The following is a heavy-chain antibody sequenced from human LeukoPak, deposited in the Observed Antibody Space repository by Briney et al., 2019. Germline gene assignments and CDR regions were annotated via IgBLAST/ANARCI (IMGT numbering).Heavy chain of an antibody. Sequence: SETLSLTGTGSGGSISSYYWSWIRQPPGKGLEWIGYIYYSGSTNYNPSLKSRVTISVDTSKNQFSLKLSSVTAADTAVYYCARVAWFGELSYYYYGMDVWGQGTTVTVSS. CDR1: GGSISSYY. V-gene: IGHV4-59*01. J-gene: IGHJ6*02. CDR3: ARVAWFGELSYYYYGMDV. CDR2: IYYSGST. D-gene: IGHD3-10*01.